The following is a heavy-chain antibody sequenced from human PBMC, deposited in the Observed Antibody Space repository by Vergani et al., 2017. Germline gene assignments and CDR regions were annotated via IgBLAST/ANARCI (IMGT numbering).Heavy chain of an antibody. CDR3: ARDGWELLDYFYYMDV. CDR1: GFTFSNYW. CDR2: INSDGDST. D-gene: IGHD1-26*01. J-gene: IGHJ6*03. Sequence: VQLVESGGGLVQPGGSLRLSCTASGFTFSNYWMQWVHQAPGKGLMWVSRINSDGDSTSYADSVKGRFTISRDNAKNTLYLQMDSLRAEDTAVYYCARDGWELLDYFYYMDVWGKGTTVTVSS. V-gene: IGHV3-74*01.